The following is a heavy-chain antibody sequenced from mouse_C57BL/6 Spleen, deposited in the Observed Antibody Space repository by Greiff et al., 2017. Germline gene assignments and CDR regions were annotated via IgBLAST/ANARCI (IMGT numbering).Heavy chain of an antibody. J-gene: IGHJ1*03. CDR1: GYSITSGYY. Sequence: EVHLVESGPGLVKPSQSLSLTCSVTGYSITSGYYWNWIRQFPGNKLEWMGYISYDGINNYNPSLKNRISITRDTSKNQFFLKLNSVTTEDTATYYCARGHYGNGEYFDVWGTGTTVTVSS. D-gene: IGHD2-1*01. CDR2: ISYDGIN. CDR3: ARGHYGNGEYFDV. V-gene: IGHV3-6*01.